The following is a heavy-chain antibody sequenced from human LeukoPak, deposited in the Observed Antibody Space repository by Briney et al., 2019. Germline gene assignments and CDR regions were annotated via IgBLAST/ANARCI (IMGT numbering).Heavy chain of an antibody. CDR3: ARTYCSAGSCYFLFDC. CDR2: IDWDDDK. Sequence: SGPALVKPTQTLTLTCTFSGFSLSTSGMRVSRIRQPPGKALEWLARIDWDDDKFYSTSLKTRLTISKDTSKDQVVLTMTNMDPVDTATYYCARTYCSAGSCYFLFDCWGQGTLVTVSS. CDR1: GFSLSTSGMR. V-gene: IGHV2-70*04. D-gene: IGHD2-15*01. J-gene: IGHJ4*02.